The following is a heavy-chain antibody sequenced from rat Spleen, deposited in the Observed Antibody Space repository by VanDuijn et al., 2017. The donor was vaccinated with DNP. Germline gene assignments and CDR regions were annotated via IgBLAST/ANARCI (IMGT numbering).Heavy chain of an antibody. CDR1: GFTFNNYW. V-gene: IGHV5-31*01. CDR3: TRDNSGPYYFDY. D-gene: IGHD4-3*01. Sequence: EVQLVESGGGLVQPGRSLKLSCVASGFTFNNYWMSWIRQAPGKGLEWVASITNTGGSIYYPDSVKGRFTISRDNAQNTLYLQMNSLRAEDTATYYGTRDNSGPYYFDYWGQGVMVTVSS. J-gene: IGHJ2*01. CDR2: ITNTGGSI.